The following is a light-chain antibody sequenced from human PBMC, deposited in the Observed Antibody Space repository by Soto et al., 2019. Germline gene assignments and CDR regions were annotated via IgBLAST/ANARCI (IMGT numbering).Light chain of an antibody. V-gene: IGKV3-20*01. J-gene: IGKJ3*01. CDR1: QTVSSNS. CDR2: GAS. CDR3: LQYSNSPFT. Sequence: ENVLTQSPGTLSLSPGERATLSCRASQTVSSNSLAWYQQKPGQAPRFLIYGASHRAIGIPDRFSGSGSGTVFTLTISRLEPEDFAVYYCLQYSNSPFTFGPGTKVDIK.